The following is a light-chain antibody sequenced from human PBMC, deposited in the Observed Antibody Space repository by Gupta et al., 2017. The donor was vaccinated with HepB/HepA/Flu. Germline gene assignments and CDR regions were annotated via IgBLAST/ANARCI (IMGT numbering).Light chain of an antibody. Sequence: IQMTQSPSSLSASVGDRVTISCRASQNITNYLYWYQHNVGKAPDLLIYGTMDWQSGVPPRFSGVGTGTEFTLTISGLQSEDFAAYYCLQCYTVPHTFGQGTRVEI. J-gene: IGKJ2*01. CDR3: LQCYTVPHT. CDR1: QNITNY. V-gene: IGKV1-39*01. CDR2: GTM.